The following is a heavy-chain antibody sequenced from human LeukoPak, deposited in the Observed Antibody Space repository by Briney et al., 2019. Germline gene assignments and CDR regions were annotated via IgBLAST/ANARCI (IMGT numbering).Heavy chain of an antibody. CDR1: GGSISSGSYY. D-gene: IGHD2-21*01. J-gene: IGHJ5*02. CDR3: ARHPVFTQISNWFDP. Sequence: SQTLSLTCTVSGGSISSGSYYWSWIRQPPGKGLEWIGEINHSGSTNYNPSLKSRVTISVDTSKNQFSLKLSSVTAADTAVYYCARHPVFTQISNWFDPWGQGTLVTVSS. CDR2: INHSGST. V-gene: IGHV4-39*01.